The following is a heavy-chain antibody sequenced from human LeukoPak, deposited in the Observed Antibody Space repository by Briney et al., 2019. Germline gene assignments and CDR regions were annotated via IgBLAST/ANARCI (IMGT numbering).Heavy chain of an antibody. CDR2: INPDSGFT. J-gene: IGHJ4*02. CDR3: APTAEAYTSWWKV. D-gene: IGHD3-16*01. Sequence: RASVKVSCKASGYKFTDDYMHWVRQAPGQGLEFMGWINPDSGFTNYAQKFKGRVTVTRDTSISTAYLEVRSLTSDDTAVYYCAPTAEAYTSWWKVWGQGTLVTVSS. V-gene: IGHV1-2*02. CDR1: GYKFTDDY.